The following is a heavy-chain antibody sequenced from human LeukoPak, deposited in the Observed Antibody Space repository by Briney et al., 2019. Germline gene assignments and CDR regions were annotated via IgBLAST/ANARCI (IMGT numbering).Heavy chain of an antibody. CDR3: ARAGFLITFGGVIS. Sequence: GGSLRLSCAASGFTFSSYWMSWIRQAPGKGLEWVSSISSSGSTIYYADSVKGRFTISRDDAKNSLYLQMNSLRAEDTAIYYCARAGFLITFGGVISWGQGTPVTVSS. V-gene: IGHV3-11*04. J-gene: IGHJ5*02. CDR2: ISSSGSTI. CDR1: GFTFSSYW. D-gene: IGHD3-16*02.